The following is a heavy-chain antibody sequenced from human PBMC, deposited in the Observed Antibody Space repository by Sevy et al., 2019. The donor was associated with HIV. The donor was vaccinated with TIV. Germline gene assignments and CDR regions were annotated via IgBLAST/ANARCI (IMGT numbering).Heavy chain of an antibody. V-gene: IGHV3-11*01. CDR1: GFTFNDYY. Sequence: GGSLRLSCVFSGFTFNDYYMSWIRQAPGEGLEWVSHITTDGTSISYADSVKGRFTISRDNAKNSLYLQMNSLRAEDTAVYYCARGNPVYCVGGSCYRPLDYWGRGTLVTVSS. CDR2: ITTDGTSI. J-gene: IGHJ4*02. D-gene: IGHD2-15*01. CDR3: ARGNPVYCVGGSCYRPLDY.